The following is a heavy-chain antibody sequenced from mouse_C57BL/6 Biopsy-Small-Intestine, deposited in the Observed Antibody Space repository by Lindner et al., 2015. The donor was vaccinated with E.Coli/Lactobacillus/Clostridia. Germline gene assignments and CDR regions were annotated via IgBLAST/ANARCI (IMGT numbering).Heavy chain of an antibody. CDR3: ARGNLWYFDV. Sequence: VQLQESGPELVKPGASVKMSCKASGYTFTTYVIHWVKQKPGQGLEWIGYINPYNDGTKYNEKFRGKATLTVDTSSTTAYMQLSSLASEDSAVFFCARGNLWYFDVWGAGTTVTVSS. CDR2: INPYNDGT. CDR1: GYTFTTYV. V-gene: IGHV1-14*01. J-gene: IGHJ1*01.